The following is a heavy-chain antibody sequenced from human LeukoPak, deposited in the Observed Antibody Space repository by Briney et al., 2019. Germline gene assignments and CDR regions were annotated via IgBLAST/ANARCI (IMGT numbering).Heavy chain of an antibody. V-gene: IGHV4-39*01. J-gene: IGHJ4*02. D-gene: IGHD1-26*01. CDR3: ARGRPYSGGYHLDY. Sequence: SETLSLTCTVSGDSASSDRYYGGWVRQPPGKGLEWIGNIYYSGSTYYNPSLKSRVTMSVDTSKNQFFLKLNSVTAADTAVYYCARGRPYSGGYHLDYWGQGTLVTVSA. CDR1: GDSASSDRYY. CDR2: IYYSGST.